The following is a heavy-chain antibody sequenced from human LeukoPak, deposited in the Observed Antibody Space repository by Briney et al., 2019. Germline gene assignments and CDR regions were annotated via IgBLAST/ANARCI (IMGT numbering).Heavy chain of an antibody. CDR1: GFTFSTYG. D-gene: IGHD1-1*01. J-gene: IGHJ4*02. V-gene: IGHV3-33*06. CDR2: IWYDGSNK. CDR3: AKIWNDEDY. Sequence: SGGSLRLSCTASGFTFSTYGMHWVRQAPGKGLEWVAVIWYDGSNKYYADSVKGRFTISRDNSKNTLYLQMNSLRAEDTAVYYCAKIWNDEDYWGQGTLVTVSS.